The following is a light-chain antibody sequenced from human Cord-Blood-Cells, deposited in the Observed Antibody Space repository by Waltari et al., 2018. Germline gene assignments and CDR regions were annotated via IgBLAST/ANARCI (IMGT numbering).Light chain of an antibody. Sequence: QSALTQPRSVSGSPGQSVTISCTGTRSAVGGYNSFSWYQQHPGKAPKLMIYDVSKRPSGVPDRFSGSKSGNTASLTISGLQAEDEADYYCCSYAGSYRYVFGTGTKVTVL. CDR2: DVS. CDR1: RSAVGGYNS. CDR3: CSYAGSYRYV. J-gene: IGLJ1*01. V-gene: IGLV2-11*01.